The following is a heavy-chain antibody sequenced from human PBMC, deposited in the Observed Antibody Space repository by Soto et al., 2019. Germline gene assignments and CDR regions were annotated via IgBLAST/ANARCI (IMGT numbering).Heavy chain of an antibody. V-gene: IGHV3-30-3*01. J-gene: IGHJ4*02. CDR2: ISYDGSNK. D-gene: IGHD2-8*01. Sequence: PGGSLRLSCAASGFTFSSYAMHWVRQAPGKGLEWVAVISYDGSNKYYADSVKGRFTISRDNSKNTLYLQMNSLRAEDTAVYYCATALMVYAMDYFDYWGQGTLVTVSS. CDR1: GFTFSSYA. CDR3: ATALMVYAMDYFDY.